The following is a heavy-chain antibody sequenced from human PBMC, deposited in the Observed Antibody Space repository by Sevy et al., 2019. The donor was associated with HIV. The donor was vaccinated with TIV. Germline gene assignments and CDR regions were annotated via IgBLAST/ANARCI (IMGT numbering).Heavy chain of an antibody. Sequence: SETLSLTCTVSGGSVSRSTYYWGWIRQPPGKGLEWIGSIYYSGSTYYNPSLKSRVTISVDTSKNQFSLKLSSVTAADTAVYYCARHSSMTTVTVNYWGQGTLVTVSS. CDR2: IYYSGST. CDR1: GGSVSRSTYY. CDR3: ARHSSMTTVTVNY. J-gene: IGHJ4*02. V-gene: IGHV4-39*01. D-gene: IGHD4-17*01.